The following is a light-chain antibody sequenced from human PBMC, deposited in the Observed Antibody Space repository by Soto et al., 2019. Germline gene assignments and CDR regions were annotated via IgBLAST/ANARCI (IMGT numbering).Light chain of an antibody. CDR2: DAS. V-gene: IGKV3-11*01. CDR3: QQRANRPPWT. CDR1: QSVGKY. J-gene: IGKJ1*01. Sequence: EIVMTQSPATLSLSPGERATLSCRASQSVGKYLVWYQQKPGQAPRLLIYDASNRATGIPARFSGSGSGTDFTLTISSLEPEDLAVYYCQQRANRPPWTFGQGTKV.